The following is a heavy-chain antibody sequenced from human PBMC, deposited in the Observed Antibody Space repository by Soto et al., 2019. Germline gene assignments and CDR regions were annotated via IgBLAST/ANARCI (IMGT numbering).Heavy chain of an antibody. J-gene: IGHJ6*02. D-gene: IGHD6-13*01. Sequence: PSETLSLTCAVYGGSFSGYYLSWIRQPPGKGLEWIGEINHSGSTNYNPSLKSRVTISVDTSKNQFSLKLSSVTAADTAVYYCARAVRQQLVLHYYYYGMDVWGQGTTVTVSS. CDR3: ARAVRQQLVLHYYYYGMDV. CDR2: INHSGST. CDR1: GGSFSGYY. V-gene: IGHV4-34*01.